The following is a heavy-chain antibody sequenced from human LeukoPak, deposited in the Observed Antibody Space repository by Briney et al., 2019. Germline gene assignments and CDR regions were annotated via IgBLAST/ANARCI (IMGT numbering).Heavy chain of an antibody. D-gene: IGHD2-21*02. Sequence: PSETLSLTCTVSGDSISRSTYYWAWIRQPPGKGLEWIGSVYYGRSPYFNPSLESRATISVDTSKNHFSLKMSSVTAADTAVYYCARSYCGGDCYYYYFDYWGQGTLVTVSS. CDR3: ARSYCGGDCYYYYFDY. V-gene: IGHV4-39*02. J-gene: IGHJ4*02. CDR1: GDSISRSTYY. CDR2: VYYGRSP.